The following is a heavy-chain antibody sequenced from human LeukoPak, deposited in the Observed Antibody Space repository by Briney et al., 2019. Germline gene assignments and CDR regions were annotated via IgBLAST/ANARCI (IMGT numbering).Heavy chain of an antibody. J-gene: IGHJ4*02. CDR3: ANSDCSSTSCLSGDY. Sequence: PGGSLRLSCAASGFTFSSYAMSWVRQAPGKGLEWVSAISGSGGSTYYADSVKGRFTISRDNSKNTLYLQMNSLRAEDTAVYYCANSDCSSTSCLSGDYWGQGTLVTVSS. D-gene: IGHD2-2*01. CDR1: GFTFSSYA. CDR2: ISGSGGST. V-gene: IGHV3-23*01.